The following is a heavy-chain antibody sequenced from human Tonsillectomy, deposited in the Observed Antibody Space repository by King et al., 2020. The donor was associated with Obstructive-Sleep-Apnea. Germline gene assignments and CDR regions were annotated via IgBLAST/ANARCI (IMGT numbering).Heavy chain of an antibody. CDR1: GFSLSNARMG. D-gene: IGHD6-13*01. Sequence: TLKESGPVLVKPTETLTLTCTVSGFSLSNARMGASWIRQPPGKALEWLAHIFSNDEKSYSTSLKSRLTISKDTSKSQVVLTMTNMDPVDTATYYCARISGYSSSWYWFDPWGQGTLVTVSS. CDR2: IFSNDEK. CDR3: ARISGYSSSWYWFDP. J-gene: IGHJ5*02. V-gene: IGHV2-26*01.